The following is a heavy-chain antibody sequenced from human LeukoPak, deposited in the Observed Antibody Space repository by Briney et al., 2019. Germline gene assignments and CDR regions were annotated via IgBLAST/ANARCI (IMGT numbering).Heavy chain of an antibody. D-gene: IGHD2-15*01. CDR1: GFTFSSYS. CDR2: ISRGSISI. V-gene: IGHV3-48*02. Sequence: GGSLGLSCAASGFTFSSYSMNWVRQAPGKGLEWVSFISRGSISIYYANSVKGRFTISRDNAKNSLSLQMNSLRDEDTAVYYCARDLGYCSGGSCYLDFDSWGQRTLVTVSS. J-gene: IGHJ4*02. CDR3: ARDLGYCSGGSCYLDFDS.